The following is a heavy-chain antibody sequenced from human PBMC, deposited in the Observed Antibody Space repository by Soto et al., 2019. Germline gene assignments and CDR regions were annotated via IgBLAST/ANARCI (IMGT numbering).Heavy chain of an antibody. J-gene: IGHJ4*02. CDR1: GYTFNIYG. CDR2: ISPYNDNK. V-gene: IGHV1-18*01. Sequence: QVQLVQSEAEVKKPGASVKVSCKASGYTFNIYGITWVRQAPGQGLEWMGWISPYNDNKKYAENLQGRVTMTTDTSPSTAYMELRSLRSDDTAVYYCARELSALGTIDVWGQGTLVTVSS. CDR3: ARELSALGTIDV. D-gene: IGHD1-7*01.